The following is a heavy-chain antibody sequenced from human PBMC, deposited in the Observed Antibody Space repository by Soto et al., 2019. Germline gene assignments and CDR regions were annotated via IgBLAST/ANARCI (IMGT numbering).Heavy chain of an antibody. V-gene: IGHV4-59*01. J-gene: IGHJ5*02. CDR2: IYYSGST. D-gene: IGHD3-10*01. CDR3: ARGKGVLWFGELYPYNWFDP. Sequence: KTSETLSLTCTVSGGSISSYYWSWIRQPPGKGLEWIGYIYYSGSTNYNPSLKSRVTTSVDTSKNQFSLKLSSVTAADTAVYYCARGKGVLWFGELYPYNWFDPWGQGTLVTVSS. CDR1: GGSISSYY.